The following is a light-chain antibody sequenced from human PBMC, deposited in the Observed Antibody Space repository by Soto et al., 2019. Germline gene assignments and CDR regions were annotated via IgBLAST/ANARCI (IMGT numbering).Light chain of an antibody. J-gene: IGKJ2*01. Sequence: EIVMTQSPATLSVSPGEGDTLSCRASQTVSSNLAWYQQKPGQAPRLLIYGASTRATGIPARFSGGGSGTEFTLTISSLQSEDFAVYYCQQYNNWPLYTFGQGTKLEIK. CDR1: QTVSSN. V-gene: IGKV3-15*01. CDR3: QQYNNWPLYT. CDR2: GAS.